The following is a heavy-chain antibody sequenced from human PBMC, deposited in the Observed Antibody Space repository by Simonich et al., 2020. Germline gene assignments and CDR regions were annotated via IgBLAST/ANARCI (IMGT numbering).Heavy chain of an antibody. J-gene: IGHJ3*02. V-gene: IGHV5-51*01. CDR2: IYPCDAAT. D-gene: IGHD1-1*01. CDR3: ARQLNDFDI. CDR1: GYSFTRYW. Sequence: EVQLVQSGAEVKKPGESLKISCKGSGYSFTRYWIGWVGQMPGKGLEWMVIIYPCDAATRYSPTFQGQVTISADKAISTAYLQWSSLKASDTAMYYCARQLNDFDIWGQGTMVTVSS.